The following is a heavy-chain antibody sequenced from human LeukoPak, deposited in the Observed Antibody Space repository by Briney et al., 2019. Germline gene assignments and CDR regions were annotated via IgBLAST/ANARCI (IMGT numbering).Heavy chain of an antibody. CDR2: INPNSGGT. CDR3: ARAHMPFVRSSWSDFDY. V-gene: IGHV1-2*02. Sequence: ASVKVSCKASGYTFTGYYMHWVRQAPGQGLEWMGWINPNSGGTNYAQKFQDRVTMTRDTSISTAYMELSRLRSDDTAVYYCARAHMPFVRSSWSDFDYWGQGTLVTVSS. J-gene: IGHJ4*02. D-gene: IGHD6-13*01. CDR1: GYTFTGYY.